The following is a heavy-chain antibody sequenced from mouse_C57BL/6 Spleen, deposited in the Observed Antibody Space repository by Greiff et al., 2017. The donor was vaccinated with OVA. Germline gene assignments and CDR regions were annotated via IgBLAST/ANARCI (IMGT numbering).Heavy chain of an antibody. J-gene: IGHJ2*01. Sequence: VQLQQSGAELVKPGASVKLSCTASGFNIKDYYMHWVKQRTEQGLEWIGRIDPEDGETKYAPKFQGKATITADTSSNTAYLQLSSLTSEDTAVYYCVLITTVVANYFDYWGQGTTLTVSS. D-gene: IGHD1-1*01. CDR2: IDPEDGET. CDR1: GFNIKDYY. CDR3: VLITTVVANYFDY. V-gene: IGHV14-2*01.